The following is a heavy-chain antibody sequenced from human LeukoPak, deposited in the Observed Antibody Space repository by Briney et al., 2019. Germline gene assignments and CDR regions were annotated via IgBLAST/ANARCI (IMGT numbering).Heavy chain of an antibody. J-gene: IGHJ4*02. CDR1: GYSFSSYW. V-gene: IGHV5-51*01. CDR2: IYPGDSDT. CDR3: ARLYCSSTSCYKGTFDY. D-gene: IGHD2-2*02. Sequence: GESLKISCKGSGYSFSSYWIAWVRQMPGKGLEWMGIIYPGDSDTRYSPSFQGQVTISADKSISTAYLQWSSLKASDTAMYYRARLYCSSTSCYKGTFDYWGQGTLVTVSS.